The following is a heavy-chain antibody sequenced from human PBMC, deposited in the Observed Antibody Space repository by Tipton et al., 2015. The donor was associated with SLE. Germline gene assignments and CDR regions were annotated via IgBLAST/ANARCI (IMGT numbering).Heavy chain of an antibody. D-gene: IGHD2-15*01. CDR1: GFTLRSYA. Sequence: SLRLSCAASGFTLRSYAMAWVRQAPGKGLEWVAVVSGDGSVASHADSVKGRFTISRDNAKKTMYLRLNTLRAEDTAVYFCTRDGVAPHDYWGQGTLISVSS. CDR3: TRDGVAPHDY. CDR2: VSGDGSVA. J-gene: IGHJ4*02. V-gene: IGHV3-74*01.